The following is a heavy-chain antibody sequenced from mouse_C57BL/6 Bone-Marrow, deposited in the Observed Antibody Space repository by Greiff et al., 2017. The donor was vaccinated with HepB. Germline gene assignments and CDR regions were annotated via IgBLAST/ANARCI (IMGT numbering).Heavy chain of an antibody. CDR1: GYTFTSYW. Sequence: QVQLQQPGAELVMPGASVKLSCKASGYTFTSYWMHWVKQRPGQGLEWIGEIDPSDSYTNYNQKFKGKSTLTVDKSSSTAYMQLSSLTSEDSAVYYCAREGWWYFAYWGQGTTLTVSS. CDR3: AREGWWYFAY. D-gene: IGHD1-1*02. CDR2: IDPSDSYT. V-gene: IGHV1-69*01. J-gene: IGHJ2*01.